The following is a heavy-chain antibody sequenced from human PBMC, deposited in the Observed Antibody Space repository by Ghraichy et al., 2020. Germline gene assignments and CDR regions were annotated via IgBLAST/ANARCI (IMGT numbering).Heavy chain of an antibody. D-gene: IGHD2-21*01. V-gene: IGHV4-61*01. Sequence: ESLNISCIVSGDSVSAGSHYWSWIRQPPGKGLEWIGYIFDSGSTNYNPSLKSRLTMSVDTSNNRFSLSLSSVTAADTAVYYCARDFVMGVPHYWGQGILVTVSS. CDR3: ARDFVMGVPHY. CDR1: GDSVSAGSHY. J-gene: IGHJ4*02. CDR2: IFDSGST.